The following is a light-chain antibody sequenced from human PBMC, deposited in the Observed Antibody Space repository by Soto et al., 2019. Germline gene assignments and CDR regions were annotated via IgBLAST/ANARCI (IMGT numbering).Light chain of an antibody. J-gene: IGLJ2*01. CDR3: SSYAGSNNVV. Sequence: QSVLSQPPSASGSPGQSVTISCTGTSSDVGGYNYVSWYQQHPGKAPKLMIYEVSKRPSGVPDRFSGSKSRNTASLTVSGLQPEDDSNYYCSSYAGSNNVVFGGGTKLTVL. CDR1: SSDVGGYNY. CDR2: EVS. V-gene: IGLV2-8*01.